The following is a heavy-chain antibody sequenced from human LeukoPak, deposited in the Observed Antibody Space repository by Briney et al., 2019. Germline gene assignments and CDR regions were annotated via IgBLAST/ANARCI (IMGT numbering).Heavy chain of an antibody. Sequence: ASVKVSCKASGYTFTSYDINWVRQATGQGLEWMGWMNPNSGNTGYAQKFQGRVTITADESTSTAYMELSSLRSEDTAVYYCARAHRAVAGTYYYYYGMDVWGQGTTVTVSS. CDR1: GYTFTSYD. J-gene: IGHJ6*02. V-gene: IGHV1-8*01. CDR3: ARAHRAVAGTYYYYYGMDV. CDR2: MNPNSGNT. D-gene: IGHD6-19*01.